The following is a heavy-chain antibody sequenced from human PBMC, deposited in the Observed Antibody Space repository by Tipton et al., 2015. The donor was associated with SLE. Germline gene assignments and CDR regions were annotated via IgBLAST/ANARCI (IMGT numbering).Heavy chain of an antibody. V-gene: IGHV4-59*01. CDR2: IYHNGNA. CDR3: ARDVGYPNPFFDH. CDR1: GDSITNYY. Sequence: TLSLTCTVSGDSITNYYWSWIRQPPGKGLEWIAFIYHNGNAAYNPSLASRVTMSVDTPKNQFSLKMTSVSAADTAMYYCARDVGYPNPFFDHWGQGTLVTVSS. D-gene: IGHD1-1*01. J-gene: IGHJ4*02.